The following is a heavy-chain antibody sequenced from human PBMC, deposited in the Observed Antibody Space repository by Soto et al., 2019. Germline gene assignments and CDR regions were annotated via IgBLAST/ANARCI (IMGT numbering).Heavy chain of an antibody. CDR1: GFTFSNYA. Sequence: EVQLLESGGGLVQPGGSLRLSCAASGFTFSNYAMSWVRQTPGQGLEWVSTLSGGGGNTYYPDSVKGWFTISRDNSKATVYLQMNSLRAEDTAIYYCANERLGRGADYWGQGALVTVTS. CDR2: LSGGGGNT. V-gene: IGHV3-23*01. CDR3: ANERLGRGADY. J-gene: IGHJ4*02.